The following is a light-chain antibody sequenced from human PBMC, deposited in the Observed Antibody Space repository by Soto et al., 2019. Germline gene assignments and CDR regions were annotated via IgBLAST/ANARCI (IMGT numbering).Light chain of an antibody. CDR1: QDISNY. CDR2: DAS. Sequence: DIQMTQSPSSLSASVGDRVTITCQASQDISNYLNWYQQKPGKAPKLLIYDASDMETGVPSRFSGSGSGTDFTLTISSLQPEDIATYYCQQYDNVLFSFGPGTRWIS. CDR3: QQYDNVLFS. V-gene: IGKV1-33*01. J-gene: IGKJ3*01.